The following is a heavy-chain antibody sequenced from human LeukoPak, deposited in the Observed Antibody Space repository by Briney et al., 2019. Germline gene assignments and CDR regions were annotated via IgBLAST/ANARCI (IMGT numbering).Heavy chain of an antibody. Sequence: SETLSLTCTVSGGSISSYYWGWNRQPPGKGREWMGYIYYSGSTNYNPSLKSRVTISVDTSKNQFSLKLSSVTAADTAVYYCAGGPYYYYGMDVWGQGTTVTVSS. J-gene: IGHJ6*02. CDR3: AGGPYYYYGMDV. V-gene: IGHV4-59*08. CDR2: IYYSGST. CDR1: GGSISSYY.